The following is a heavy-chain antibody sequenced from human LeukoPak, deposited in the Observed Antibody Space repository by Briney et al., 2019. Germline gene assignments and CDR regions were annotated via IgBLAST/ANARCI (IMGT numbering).Heavy chain of an antibody. J-gene: IGHJ6*03. V-gene: IGHV3-21*01. D-gene: IGHD1-26*01. CDR2: ISSSSYI. Sequence: GGSLRLSCAASGFTFSSYSMNWVRQAPGKGLEWVSSISSSSYIYYADSVKGRFTISRDNSKNTLYLQMNSLRAEGTAVYYCARDPYSGNYGAYYYYYMDDWGKGTTVTISS. CDR3: ARDPYSGNYGAYYYYYMDD. CDR1: GFTFSSYS.